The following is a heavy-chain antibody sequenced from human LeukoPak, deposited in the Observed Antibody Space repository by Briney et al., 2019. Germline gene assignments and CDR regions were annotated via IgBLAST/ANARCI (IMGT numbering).Heavy chain of an antibody. V-gene: IGHV3-66*01. Sequence: GGSLRLSCAASGFTVSKNYMSWVRQAPGKGLEWVSVIYSGGSTYYADSVKGRFTISRDNSKNTVFLQMNSLRAEDTAVYYCAIQPWGSGNNWYFDLWGRGTLVTVSS. J-gene: IGHJ2*01. D-gene: IGHD7-27*01. CDR3: AIQPWGSGNNWYFDL. CDR2: IYSGGST. CDR1: GFTVSKNY.